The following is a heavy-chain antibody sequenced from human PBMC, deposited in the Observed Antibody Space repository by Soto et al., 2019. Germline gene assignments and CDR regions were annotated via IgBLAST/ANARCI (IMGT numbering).Heavy chain of an antibody. Sequence: GGSLRLSCAPSGFTVKGNYVGWARQASGRGMEWVSIIFSAGMTYYTDSVKGRFTISKDISKNTLSLQMNSLRADDTAVYFCAGAYSYNYAFDYWGLGTPVTAPQ. D-gene: IGHD1-1*01. V-gene: IGHV3-53*01. CDR2: IFSAGMT. J-gene: IGHJ4*02. CDR3: AGAYSYNYAFDY. CDR1: GFTVKGNY.